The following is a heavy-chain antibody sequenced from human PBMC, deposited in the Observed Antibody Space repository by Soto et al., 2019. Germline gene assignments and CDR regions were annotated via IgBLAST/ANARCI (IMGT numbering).Heavy chain of an antibody. CDR1: GGSTRNYF. V-gene: IGHV4-59*01. J-gene: IGHJ5*02. CDR3: ARYVNPYDTAVWFDP. D-gene: IGHD3-9*01. CDR2: IYYSGDT. Sequence: PSETLSLTCTVSGGSTRNYFWSWIRQPPGKGLEWIGCIYYSGDTNYNSSLKSRVTISLDTSKNQFSLRLRSVTAADTAVYYCARYVNPYDTAVWFDPWGQGTLVTVSS.